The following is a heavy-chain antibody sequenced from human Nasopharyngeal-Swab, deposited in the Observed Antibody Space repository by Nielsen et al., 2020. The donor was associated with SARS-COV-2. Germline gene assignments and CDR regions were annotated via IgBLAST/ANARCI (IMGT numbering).Heavy chain of an antibody. CDR2: INPNSGGT. CDR3: ARDRRDSSGTHNWFDP. V-gene: IGHV1-2*04. CDR1: GYTFTGYY. Sequence: ASVKVSCKASGYTFTGYYMHWVRQAPEQGLEWMGWINPNSGGTNYAQKFQGWVTMTRDTSISTAYMELSRLRSDDTAVYYCARDRRDSSGTHNWFDPWGQGTLVTVSS. D-gene: IGHD6-19*01. J-gene: IGHJ5*02.